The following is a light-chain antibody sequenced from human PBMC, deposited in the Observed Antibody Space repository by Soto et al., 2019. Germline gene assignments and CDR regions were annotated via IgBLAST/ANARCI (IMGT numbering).Light chain of an antibody. CDR2: GNN. V-gene: IGLV1-44*01. CDR3: AAWDDSLNGVV. Sequence: QAVVTQPPSASGTPGQRVSISCSGSSSNIGRNTVNWYQHLPGTAPKLLISGNNQRPSGVPDRFSGSKSGTSASLAISGLQSEDESNYYCAAWDDSLNGVVFGGGTKLTVL. CDR1: SSNIGRNT. J-gene: IGLJ2*01.